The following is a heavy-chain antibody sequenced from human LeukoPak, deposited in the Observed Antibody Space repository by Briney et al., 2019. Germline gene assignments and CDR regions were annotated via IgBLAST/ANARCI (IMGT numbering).Heavy chain of an antibody. CDR2: ISSSGTTV. D-gene: IGHD6-19*01. Sequence: GGSLRLSCAASGFTFSSYWMSWVRQAPGKGLEWVSYISSSGTTVFYADSVKGRFTISRDNAKNSLFLQMNSLRAEDTAVYYCARVHPRVAGVFDYWGQGTLVTVSS. J-gene: IGHJ4*02. CDR3: ARVHPRVAGVFDY. V-gene: IGHV3-48*04. CDR1: GFTFSSYW.